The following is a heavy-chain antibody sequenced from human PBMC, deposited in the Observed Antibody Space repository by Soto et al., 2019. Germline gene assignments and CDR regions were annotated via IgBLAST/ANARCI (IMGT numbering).Heavy chain of an antibody. V-gene: IGHV1-69*06. Sequence: QVQLVQSGAEVKKPGSSVKVSCKASGGTFSSLAISWVRQAPGQGLEWMGGLVPVFGTANYAQKFQGRVTITADTSTSTSYMELGSLRSEDTAVYYCARSPGVFDSWGQGTLVSVSS. J-gene: IGHJ4*02. D-gene: IGHD3-10*01. CDR1: GGTFSSLA. CDR3: ARSPGVFDS. CDR2: LVPVFGTA.